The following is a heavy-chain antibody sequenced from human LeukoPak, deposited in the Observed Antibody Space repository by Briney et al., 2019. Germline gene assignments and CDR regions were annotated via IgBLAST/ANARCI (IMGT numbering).Heavy chain of an antibody. CDR2: ISSSSSTI. D-gene: IGHD3-22*01. CDR3: ARDPWGGYDSSGYYYDYYYGMDV. J-gene: IGHJ6*02. V-gene: IGHV3-48*02. CDR1: GFTFSSYA. Sequence: GGSLRLSCAASGFTFSSYAMSWVRQAPGKGLEWVSAISSSSSTIYYADSVKGRFTISRDNAKNSLYLQMNSLRDEDTAVYYCARDPWGGYDSSGYYYDYYYGMDVWGQGTTVTVSS.